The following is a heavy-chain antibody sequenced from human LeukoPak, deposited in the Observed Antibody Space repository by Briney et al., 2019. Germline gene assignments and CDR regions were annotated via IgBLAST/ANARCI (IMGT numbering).Heavy chain of an antibody. CDR2: IRYDGSNT. CDR3: AKDDLLLES. V-gene: IGHV3-30*02. CDR1: GFTLSSYG. Sequence: PGGSLRLSCAAPGFTLSSYGMHWVRQAPGKGLEWVAFIRYDGSNTYYADSAKGRFTISTDNSKNTLYLQINSMTAEDTVVYYCAKDDLLLESWGQGTMVTVSS. J-gene: IGHJ5*02. D-gene: IGHD3-3*01.